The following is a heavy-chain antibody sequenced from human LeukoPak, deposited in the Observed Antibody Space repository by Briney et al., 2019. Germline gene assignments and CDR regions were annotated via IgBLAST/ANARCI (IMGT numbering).Heavy chain of an antibody. CDR1: GFTFSSYS. CDR3: ARDKFEDSGYPRFAFDI. D-gene: IGHD5-12*01. V-gene: IGHV3-48*04. CDR2: ISSSSSTI. Sequence: SGGSLRLSCAASGFTFSSYSMNWVRQAPGKGLEWVSYISSSSSTIYYADSVKGRFTISRDNAKNSLYLQMNSLRAEDTAVYYCARDKFEDSGYPRFAFDIWGQGTMVTVSS. J-gene: IGHJ3*02.